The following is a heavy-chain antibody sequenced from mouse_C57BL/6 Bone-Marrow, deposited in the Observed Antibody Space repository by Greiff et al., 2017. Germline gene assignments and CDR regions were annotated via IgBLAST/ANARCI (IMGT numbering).Heavy chain of an antibody. CDR3: ASSGYYYFAY. CDR1: GYTFTSYT. CDR2: INPSSGYT. Sequence: QVQLQQSGAELVRPGASVKMSCKASGYTFTSYTMHWVKQRPGQGLEWIGYINPSSGYTKYNQKFKDKATLTADKSSSTAYMQLSSLTSEDSAVYYCASSGYYYFAYWGTGTLVTVSA. V-gene: IGHV1-4*01. D-gene: IGHD3-1*01. J-gene: IGHJ3*01.